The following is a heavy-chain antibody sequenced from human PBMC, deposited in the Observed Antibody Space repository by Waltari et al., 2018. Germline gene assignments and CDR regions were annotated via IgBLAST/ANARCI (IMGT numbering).Heavy chain of an antibody. Sequence: QVQLQQWGAGLLKPSETLSLTCAVYGGSFSGYYWSWIRQPPGKGLEWIGEINHSGSTNDNPSLKSRVTISVDTSKNQFSLKLSSVTAADTAVYYCARGPSITIFGVVNIYYYYGMDVWGQGTTVTVSS. J-gene: IGHJ6*02. D-gene: IGHD3-3*01. CDR3: ARGPSITIFGVVNIYYYYGMDV. CDR2: INHSGST. CDR1: GGSFSGYY. V-gene: IGHV4-34*01.